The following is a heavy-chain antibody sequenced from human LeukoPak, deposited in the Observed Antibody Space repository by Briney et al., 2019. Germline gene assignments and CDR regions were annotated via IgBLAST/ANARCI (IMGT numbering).Heavy chain of an antibody. CDR2: ISGSGGST. CDR1: GFTFSSYA. D-gene: IGHD2-15*01. CDR3: AKGSRYCSGGSCYPADY. J-gene: IGHJ4*02. Sequence: PGGSLRLSCAVSGFTFSSYAMSWVRQAPGKGLEWVSAISGSGGSTYYADSVKGRFTISRDNSKNTLYLQKNSLRAEDTAVYYCAKGSRYCSGGSCYPADYWGQGTLVTVSS. V-gene: IGHV3-23*01.